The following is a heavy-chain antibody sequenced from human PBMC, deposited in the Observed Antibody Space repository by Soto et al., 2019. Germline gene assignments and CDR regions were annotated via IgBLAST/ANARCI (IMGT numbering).Heavy chain of an antibody. CDR2: ISSSGSTI. D-gene: IGHD7-27*01. CDR3: ARDRRDELGISAFDI. V-gene: IGHV3-48*03. CDR1: GFTFSSYE. J-gene: IGHJ3*02. Sequence: LRLSCAASGFTFSSYEMNWVRQAPGKGLEWVSYISSSGSTIYYADSVKGRFTISRDNAKNSLYLQMNSLRAEDTAVYYCARDRRDELGISAFDIWGQGTMVTVSS.